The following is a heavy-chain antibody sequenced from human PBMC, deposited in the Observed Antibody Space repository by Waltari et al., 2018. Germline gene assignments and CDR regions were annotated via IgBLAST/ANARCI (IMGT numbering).Heavy chain of an antibody. V-gene: IGHV4-30-4*08. CDR2: IYYSGST. CDR3: ARVATIFGVVIISYYFDY. J-gene: IGHJ4*02. CDR1: GGSIRSGDYY. Sequence: QVQLQESGPGLVKPSQTLSLTCTVSGGSIRSGDYYWSWIRPPPGKGLEWIGYIYYSGSTYYNPSLKSRVTISVDTSKNQFSLKLSSVTAADTAVYYCARVATIFGVVIISYYFDYWGQGTLVTVSS. D-gene: IGHD3-3*01.